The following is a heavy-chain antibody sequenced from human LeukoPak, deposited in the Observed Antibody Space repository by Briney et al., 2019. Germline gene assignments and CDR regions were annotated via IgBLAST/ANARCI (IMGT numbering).Heavy chain of an antibody. V-gene: IGHV1-69*13. CDR3: ARKDTYYYDSSGYYPAEYYYYGMDV. CDR1: GGTFSSYA. J-gene: IGHJ6*02. Sequence: SVKVSCKASGGTFSSYAISWVRQAPGQGLEWMGGIIPIFGTANYAQKFQGRVTITADESTSTAYMELSSLRSEDTAVYYCARKDTYYYDSSGYYPAEYYYYGMDVWGQGTTVTVSS. D-gene: IGHD3-22*01. CDR2: IIPIFGTA.